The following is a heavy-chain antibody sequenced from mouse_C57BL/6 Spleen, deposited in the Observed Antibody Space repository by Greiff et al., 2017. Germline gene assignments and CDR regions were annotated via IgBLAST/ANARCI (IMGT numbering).Heavy chain of an antibody. J-gene: IGHJ1*03. CDR1: GFTFTDYY. V-gene: IGHV7-3*01. CDR3: ARIYYDYHVRYFDV. D-gene: IGHD2-4*01. Sequence: DVQLQESGGGLVQPGGSLSLSCAASGFTFTDYYMSWVRQPPGKALEWLGFIRNKANGYTTEYSASVKGRFTISRDNSQSILYLQMNALRAEDSATYYCARIYYDYHVRYFDVWGTGTTVTVSS. CDR2: IRNKANGYTT.